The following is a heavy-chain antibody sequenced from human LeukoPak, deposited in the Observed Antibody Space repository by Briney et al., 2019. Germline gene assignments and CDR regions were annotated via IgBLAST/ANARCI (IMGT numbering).Heavy chain of an antibody. Sequence: TSETLSLTCTVSGGSISSYYWSWIRQPPGKGLEWIGYIYYSGSTNYNPSLKSRVTISVDTSKNQFSLKLSSVTAADTAVYYCARAGYDFWIKGPYYFDYWGQGTLVTVS. CDR2: IYYSGST. V-gene: IGHV4-59*01. CDR3: ARAGYDFWIKGPYYFDY. CDR1: GGSISSYY. D-gene: IGHD3-3*01. J-gene: IGHJ4*02.